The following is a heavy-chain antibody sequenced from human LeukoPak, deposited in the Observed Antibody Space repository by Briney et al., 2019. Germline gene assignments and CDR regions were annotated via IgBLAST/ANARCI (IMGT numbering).Heavy chain of an antibody. CDR1: GYTFTSYG. Sequence: GASVKVSCKASGYTFTSYGISWVRQAPGQGLEWMGWISAYNGNTNYAQKLQGRVTMTTDTSTSTAYMEPRSLRSDDTAVYYCARVSAVGATYYFDYWGQGTLVTVSS. D-gene: IGHD1-26*01. CDR2: ISAYNGNT. J-gene: IGHJ4*02. V-gene: IGHV1-18*01. CDR3: ARVSAVGATYYFDY.